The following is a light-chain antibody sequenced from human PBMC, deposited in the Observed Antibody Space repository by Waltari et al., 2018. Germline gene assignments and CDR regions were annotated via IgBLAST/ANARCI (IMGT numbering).Light chain of an antibody. CDR1: QTVRATY. J-gene: IGKJ4*01. Sequence: EIVLTQSPGTLSLSPGERATLSCRASQTVRATYLAWYQQKPGQAPPPFIHDASSRATGIPDRFSGSGSGTDFTLTSSGLEPEDFAVYYCQQYDSSPLTFGGGTKVETK. V-gene: IGKV3-20*01. CDR2: DAS. CDR3: QQYDSSPLT.